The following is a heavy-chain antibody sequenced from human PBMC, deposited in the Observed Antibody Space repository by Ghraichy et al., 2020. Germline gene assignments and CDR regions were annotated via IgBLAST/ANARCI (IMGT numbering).Heavy chain of an antibody. D-gene: IGHD4-17*01. CDR1: GYTFTSYY. CDR3: ARDRVDYGDYVWYFDL. J-gene: IGHJ2*01. V-gene: IGHV1-46*01. CDR2: INPSGGST. Sequence: ASVKVSCKASGYTFTSYYMHWVRQAPGQGLEWMGIINPSGGSTSYAQKFQGRVTMTRDTSTSTVYMELSSLRSEDTAVYYCARDRVDYGDYVWYFDLWGRGTLVTVSS.